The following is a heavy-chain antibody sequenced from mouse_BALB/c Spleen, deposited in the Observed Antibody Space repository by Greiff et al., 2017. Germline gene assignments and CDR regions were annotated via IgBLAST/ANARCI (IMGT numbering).Heavy chain of an antibody. CDR1: GFNIKDYY. D-gene: IGHD1-1*01. CDR3: ARETTPFDY. V-gene: IGHV14-4*02. J-gene: IGHJ2*01. Sequence: VQLKESGAELVRSGASVKLSCTASGFNIKDYYMHWVKQRPEQGLEWIGWIDPENGDTEYAPKFQGKATMTADTSSNTAYLQLSSLTSEDTAVYYCARETTPFDYWGQGTTLTVSS. CDR2: IDPENGDT.